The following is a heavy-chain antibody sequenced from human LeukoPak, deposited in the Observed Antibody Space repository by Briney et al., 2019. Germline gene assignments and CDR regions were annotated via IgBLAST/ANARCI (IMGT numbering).Heavy chain of an antibody. J-gene: IGHJ4*02. V-gene: IGHV3-30*02. CDR2: IRYDGSNK. D-gene: IGHD6-13*01. CDR3: AKDLVAAAEVWIDY. Sequence: GGSLRLSCAASGFTFSSYGMHWVRQARGKGLERVAFIRYDGSNKYYADSVKGRFTISRDNSKNTLYLQKNSLRGDDTAVYYCAKDLVAAAEVWIDYWGQGTLVTVSS. CDR1: GFTFSSYG.